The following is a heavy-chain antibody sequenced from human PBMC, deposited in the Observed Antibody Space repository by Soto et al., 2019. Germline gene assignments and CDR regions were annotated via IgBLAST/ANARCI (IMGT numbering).Heavy chain of an antibody. CDR2: INPSGGST. D-gene: IGHD2-21*02. J-gene: IGHJ4*02. V-gene: IGHV1-46*01. Sequence: QVQLVQSGAEVKKPGASVKVSCKASGYTFTSYYMHWVRQAPGQGLEWMGIINPSGGSTSYAQKFQGRGTMTRDMSTSTVYMERSSLRSVDTAVYYCARDARIVVVTAIRALGYWGQGTLVTVSS. CDR1: GYTFTSYY. CDR3: ARDARIVVVTAIRALGY.